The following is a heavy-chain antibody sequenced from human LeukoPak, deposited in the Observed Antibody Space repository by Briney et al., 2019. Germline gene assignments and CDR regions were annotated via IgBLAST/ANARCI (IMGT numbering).Heavy chain of an antibody. V-gene: IGHV3-53*01. CDR1: GFTFSSFS. D-gene: IGHD4-17*01. CDR2: IYSGGST. Sequence: GGSLRLSCAASGFTFSSFSMSWVRQAPGKGLEWVSLIYSGGSTYYADSVRGRFTISRDNSKNTLCLQMNSLRAEDTAVYYCATTRYDASDIWGQGTMVTVSS. CDR3: ATTRYDASDI. J-gene: IGHJ3*02.